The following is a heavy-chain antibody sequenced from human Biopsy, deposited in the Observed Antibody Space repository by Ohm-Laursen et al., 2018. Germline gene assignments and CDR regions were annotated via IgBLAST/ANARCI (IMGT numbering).Heavy chain of an antibody. V-gene: IGHV4-59*08. D-gene: IGHD6-19*01. J-gene: IGHJ3*02. CDR1: GGSISGSS. Sequence: PSDTLSLTCTVSGGSISGSSWSWIRQAPGRGLEWVGYISYSGSTSNNPFVKSRTTISVDTSKNQISLKVTSGTAADTAVYYCAKHGSGWTGDDALHIWGQGTMVTVSS. CDR3: AKHGSGWTGDDALHI. CDR2: ISYSGST.